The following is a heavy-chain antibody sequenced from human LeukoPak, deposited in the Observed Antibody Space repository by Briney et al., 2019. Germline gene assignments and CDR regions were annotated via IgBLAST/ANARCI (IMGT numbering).Heavy chain of an antibody. D-gene: IGHD1-26*01. CDR3: ARSYSGSFLY. J-gene: IGHJ1*01. Sequence: PSETLSLTCSVSGGSISSYYWSWIRQPPGRGLEWIGYIYYSGRTSHNPSLKSRVTISLDTSKNQFSLRLSSVTAADTAVYYCARSYSGSFLYWGQGSLVTVSS. CDR2: IYYSGRT. V-gene: IGHV4-59*08. CDR1: GGSISSYY.